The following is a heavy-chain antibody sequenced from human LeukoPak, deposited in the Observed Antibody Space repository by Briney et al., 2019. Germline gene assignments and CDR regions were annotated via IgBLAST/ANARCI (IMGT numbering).Heavy chain of an antibody. J-gene: IGHJ4*02. D-gene: IGHD3-10*01. V-gene: IGHV1-69*04. CDR1: GGTFSSYA. Sequence: SVKVSCKASGGTFSSYAISWVRQAPGQGLEWMGRIIPILGIANYAQKFQGRVTITADKSTSTAYMELSSLRSEDTAVYYCARHYGSGRPPSNRGQGTLVTVSS. CDR2: IIPILGIA. CDR3: ARHYGSGRPPSN.